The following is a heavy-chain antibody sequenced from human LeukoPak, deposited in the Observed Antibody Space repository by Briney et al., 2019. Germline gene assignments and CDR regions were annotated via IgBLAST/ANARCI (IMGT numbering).Heavy chain of an antibody. Sequence: GGSLRLSCSASGFTFSTFPMHWVRQAPGKGLEYFSAISRNGDTTYYADSVKGRFTISRDNSKNTLYLQMSSLRAEDTAVYYCTYGDATFDYWGQGTLVTVSS. J-gene: IGHJ4*02. CDR1: GFTFSTFP. V-gene: IGHV3-64D*06. D-gene: IGHD4-17*01. CDR3: TYGDATFDY. CDR2: ISRNGDTT.